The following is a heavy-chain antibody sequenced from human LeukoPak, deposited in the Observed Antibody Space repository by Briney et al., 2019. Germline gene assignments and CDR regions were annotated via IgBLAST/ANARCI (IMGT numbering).Heavy chain of an antibody. D-gene: IGHD1-26*01. Sequence: LPGGSLRLSCAASGFTFSSYGMHWVRQAPGKGLEWVAFIRYDGSNKDYADSVKGRFTISRDNSKNTLYLQMNSLRSEDTALYYCAKVSWESPSYYFDYWGQGTLVTVSS. CDR3: AKVSWESPSYYFDY. CDR2: IRYDGSNK. CDR1: GFTFSSYG. V-gene: IGHV3-30*02. J-gene: IGHJ4*02.